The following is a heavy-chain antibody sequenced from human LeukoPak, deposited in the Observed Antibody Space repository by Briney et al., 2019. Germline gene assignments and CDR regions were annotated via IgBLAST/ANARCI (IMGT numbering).Heavy chain of an antibody. D-gene: IGHD5-18*01. Sequence: ASVKVSCKASGYTFTGYYIHWVRQAPGQGLEWMGWINPNSGGTNYAQKFQGRVTMTRDTSISTAYMELSRLRSDDTAVYYCASDRGYSYGNYFDYWGQGTLVTVSS. J-gene: IGHJ4*02. CDR1: GYTFTGYY. CDR3: ASDRGYSYGNYFDY. CDR2: INPNSGGT. V-gene: IGHV1-2*02.